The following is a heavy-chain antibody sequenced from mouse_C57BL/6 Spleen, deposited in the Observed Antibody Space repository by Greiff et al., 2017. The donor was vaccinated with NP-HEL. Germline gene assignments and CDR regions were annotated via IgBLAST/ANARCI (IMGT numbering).Heavy chain of an antibody. D-gene: IGHD1-1*01. J-gene: IGHJ3*01. V-gene: IGHV5-4*03. Sequence: EVMLVESGGGLVKPGGSLKLSSAASGFTFSSYAMSWVRQTPEKRLEWVATISDGGSYTYYPDNVKGRFTISRDNAKNNLYLQMSHLKSEDTAMYYCARAFTGGFAYWGQGTLVTVSA. CDR1: GFTFSSYA. CDR2: ISDGGSYT. CDR3: ARAFTGGFAY.